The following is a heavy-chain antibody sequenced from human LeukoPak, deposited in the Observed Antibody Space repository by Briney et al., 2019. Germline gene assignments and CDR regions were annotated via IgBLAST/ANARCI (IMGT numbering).Heavy chain of an antibody. CDR2: INGSGGST. D-gene: IGHD3-9*01. Sequence: GGSLRLSCAASGFTFSSYAMSWVRQAPGKGLEWVSAINGSGGSTYYADSVKGRFTISRDNSKNTLYLQMNSLRAEDTAVYYCANAPAGLYYDILTSYYFDYWGQGTLVTVSS. CDR3: ANAPAGLYYDILTSYYFDY. CDR1: GFTFSSYA. V-gene: IGHV3-23*01. J-gene: IGHJ4*02.